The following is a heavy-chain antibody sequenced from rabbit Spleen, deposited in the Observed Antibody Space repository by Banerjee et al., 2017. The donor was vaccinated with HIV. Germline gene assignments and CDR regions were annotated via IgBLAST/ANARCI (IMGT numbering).Heavy chain of an antibody. CDR2: IDAAFGTT. J-gene: IGHJ4*01. Sequence: QEQLVESGGGLVQPGGSLKLSCKVSGFDFSTYGVSWVRQAPGKGLVWIGCIDAAFGTTNYPRWVNGRFTISSHNAQNTLYLQLNSLTAADTATYFCVREAGYAGYGDGNLSGPRTLVTVS. D-gene: IGHD7-1*01. CDR3: VREAGYAGYGDGNL. CDR1: GFDFSTYG. V-gene: IGHV1S47*01.